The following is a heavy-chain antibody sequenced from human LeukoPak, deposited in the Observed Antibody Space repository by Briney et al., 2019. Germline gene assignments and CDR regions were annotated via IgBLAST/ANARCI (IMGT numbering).Heavy chain of an antibody. CDR2: ISSSSSTI. CDR1: GFTFSSYS. CDR3: ARSFYYGSGTENWFDP. J-gene: IGHJ5*02. V-gene: IGHV3-48*04. D-gene: IGHD3-10*01. Sequence: GGSLRLSCAASGFTFSSYSMNWVRQAPGKGLEWVSYISSSSSTIYYADSVKGRFTISRDNAKNSLYLQMNSLRAEDTAVYYCARSFYYGSGTENWFDPWGQGTLVTVSS.